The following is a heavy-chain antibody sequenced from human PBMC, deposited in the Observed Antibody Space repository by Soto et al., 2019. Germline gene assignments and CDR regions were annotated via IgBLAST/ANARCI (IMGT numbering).Heavy chain of an antibody. CDR3: ARVGSYYYYMDG. CDR2: IYHSGST. Sequence: ETLSLTCAVSSGSISSSNWWSWVRQPPGKGLEWIGEIYHSGSTNYNPSLKSRVTISVDKSKNQFSLKLSSVTAADTAVYYCARVGSYYYYMDGWGKGNTVTVSS. J-gene: IGHJ6*03. V-gene: IGHV4-4*02. CDR1: SGSISSSNW.